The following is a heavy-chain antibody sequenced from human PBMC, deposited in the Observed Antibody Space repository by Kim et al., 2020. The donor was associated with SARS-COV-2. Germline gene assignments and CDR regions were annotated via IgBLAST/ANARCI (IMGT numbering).Heavy chain of an antibody. J-gene: IGHJ5*02. Sequence: GGSLRLSCGASGFSFSDSWMSWVRQAAGKGLEWVANIRRDGSEKNYVDSVKGRFTISRDNAKNSLYLQMNSLRVEDTAVYYCARDVGAGWFDTWGQGTLV. CDR1: GFSFSDSW. CDR3: ARDVGAGWFDT. V-gene: IGHV3-7*01. D-gene: IGHD3-16*01. CDR2: IRRDGSEK.